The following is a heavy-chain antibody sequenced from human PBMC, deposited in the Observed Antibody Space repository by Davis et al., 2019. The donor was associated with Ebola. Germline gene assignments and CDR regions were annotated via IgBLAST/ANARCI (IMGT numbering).Heavy chain of an antibody. CDR2: IRTKPNNYAT. Sequence: PGGSLRLSCAASGFTFSGSAMEWVRQASGKGLEWVGRIRTKPNNYATAYAASVKGRFTISRDDSKSTAYLEMTSLKPEDTAVYYCARFGLDPYCGGDCWPYFDSWGQGTLVTVSS. D-gene: IGHD2-21*01. J-gene: IGHJ4*02. CDR1: GFTFSGSA. CDR3: ARFGLDPYCGGDCWPYFDS. V-gene: IGHV3-73*01.